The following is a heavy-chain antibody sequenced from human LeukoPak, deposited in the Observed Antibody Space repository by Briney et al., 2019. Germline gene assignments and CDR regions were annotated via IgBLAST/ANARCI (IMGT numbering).Heavy chain of an antibody. D-gene: IGHD3-22*01. CDR2: IYYSGST. CDR1: GGSISSGDYY. J-gene: IGHJ3*02. Sequence: SQTLSLTCTVSGGSISSGDYYWSWIRQPPGKGLEWIGYIYYSGSTYYNPSLKSRVTISVDTSKSQFSLKLSSVTAADTAVYYCASPYDSSGYYSEARAFDIWGRGTMVTVSS. CDR3: ASPYDSSGYYSEARAFDI. V-gene: IGHV4-30-4*01.